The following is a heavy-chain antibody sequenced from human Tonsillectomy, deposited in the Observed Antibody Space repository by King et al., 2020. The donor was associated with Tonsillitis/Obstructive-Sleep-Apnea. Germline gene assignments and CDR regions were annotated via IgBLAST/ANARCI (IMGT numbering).Heavy chain of an antibody. CDR1: GFTFSSYG. Sequence: VQLVESGGGVVQPWRSLRLSCAASGFTFSSYGMHWVRQAPGKGLEWVAVIWYDGSNKYYADSLKGRFTISRDNSKNTLYLQMNSLRAEDTAVYYCARDRSDYGGGLDVWGKGTTVTVSS. CDR2: IWYDGSNK. J-gene: IGHJ6*04. CDR3: ARDRSDYGGGLDV. D-gene: IGHD4-23*01. V-gene: IGHV3-33*01.